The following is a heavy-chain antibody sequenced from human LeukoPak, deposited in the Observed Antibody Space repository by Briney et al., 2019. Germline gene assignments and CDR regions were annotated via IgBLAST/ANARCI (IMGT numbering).Heavy chain of an antibody. Sequence: GGSLRLSCAASGFTFSSYSMNWVRQAPGKGLEWVSSISSSSSYIYYADSVKGRFTISRDNAKNSLYLQMNSLRAEDTAVYYCARASISYYDILTGDAFDIWGQGTMVTVSS. CDR3: ARASISYYDILTGDAFDI. D-gene: IGHD3-9*01. CDR1: GFTFSSYS. CDR2: ISSSSSYI. V-gene: IGHV3-21*01. J-gene: IGHJ3*02.